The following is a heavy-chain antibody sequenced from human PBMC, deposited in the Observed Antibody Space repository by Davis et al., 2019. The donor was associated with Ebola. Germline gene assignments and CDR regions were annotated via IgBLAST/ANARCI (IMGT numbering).Heavy chain of an antibody. Sequence: GGSLRLSCAASGFTFDDYAMNWVRQAPGKGLEWVSVIYSGGSTYYADSVKGRFTISRHNSKNTLYLQMNSLRAEDTAVYYCARGHGEIYYYGMDVWGQGTTVTVSS. D-gene: IGHD2-21*01. J-gene: IGHJ6*02. CDR1: GFTFDDYA. CDR2: IYSGGST. CDR3: ARGHGEIYYYGMDV. V-gene: IGHV3-53*04.